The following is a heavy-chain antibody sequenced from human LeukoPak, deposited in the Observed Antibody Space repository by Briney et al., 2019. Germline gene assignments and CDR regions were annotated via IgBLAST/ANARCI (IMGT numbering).Heavy chain of an antibody. V-gene: IGHV4-59*01. CDR2: IYYSGST. Sequence: SETLSLTCTVSGGSISSYYWSWIRQPPGKGLEWIGYIYYSGSTNYNPSLKSRVTISVDTSKNQFSLKLSSVTAADTAVYYCARGLLYDNSGTTDFDYWGQGTLVTVSS. CDR3: ARGLLYDNSGTTDFDY. D-gene: IGHD3-22*01. CDR1: GGSISSYY. J-gene: IGHJ4*02.